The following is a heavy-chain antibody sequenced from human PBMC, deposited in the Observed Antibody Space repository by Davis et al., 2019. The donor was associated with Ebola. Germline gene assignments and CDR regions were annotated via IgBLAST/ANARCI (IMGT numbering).Heavy chain of an antibody. CDR3: ATAMARYYYYGMDV. D-gene: IGHD3-10*01. CDR1: GFTFSSYA. Sequence: GESLKISCAAPGFTFSSYAMHWVRQAPGKGLEWVAVISYDGSNKYYADSVKGRFTISRDNSKNTLYLQMNSLRAEDTAVYYCATAMARYYYYGMDVWGQGTTVTVSS. V-gene: IGHV3-30-3*01. J-gene: IGHJ6*02. CDR2: ISYDGSNK.